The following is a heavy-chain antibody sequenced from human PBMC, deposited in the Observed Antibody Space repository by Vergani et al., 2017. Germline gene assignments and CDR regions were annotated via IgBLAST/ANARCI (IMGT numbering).Heavy chain of an antibody. CDR1: GFTFSSYS. CDR3: AKALRHCSSTSCSNGAFDI. D-gene: IGHD2-2*01. Sequence: DVQLVESGGDLVQPGGSLRLSCAASGFTFSSYSMNWVRQAPGKGLEWISYISTTSDTIYYADSVRGRFTISRDNAKNSLYLQMNSLRAEDTAVYYCAKALRHCSSTSCSNGAFDIWGQGTMVTVS. CDR2: ISTTSDTI. J-gene: IGHJ3*02. V-gene: IGHV3-48*01.